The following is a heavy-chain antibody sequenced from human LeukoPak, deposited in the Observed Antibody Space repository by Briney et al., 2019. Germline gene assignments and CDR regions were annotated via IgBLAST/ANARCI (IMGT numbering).Heavy chain of an antibody. CDR1: GGSISSGDYY. Sequence: SETLSLTCTVSGGSISSGDYYWSWIRQPPGKGLEWIGYIYYSGSTYYNPSLKSRVTISVDTSKNQFSLKLSSVTAADTAVYYCASGLVGAVFDYWGQGTLVTVSS. J-gene: IGHJ4*02. V-gene: IGHV4-30-4*02. CDR3: ASGLVGAVFDY. D-gene: IGHD6-19*01. CDR2: IYYSGST.